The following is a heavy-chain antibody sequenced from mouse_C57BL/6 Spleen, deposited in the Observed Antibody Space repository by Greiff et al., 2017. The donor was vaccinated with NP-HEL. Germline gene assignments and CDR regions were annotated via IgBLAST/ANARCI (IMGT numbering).Heavy chain of an antibody. V-gene: IGHV14-4*01. CDR3: TTRYGSSYY. CDR1: GFNIKDDY. Sequence: SGAELVRPGASVKLSCTASGFNIKDDYMHWVKQRPEQGLEWIGWIDPENGDTEYASKFQGKATITADTSSNTAYLQLSSLTSEDTAVYYCTTRYGSSYYWGQGTTLTVSS. J-gene: IGHJ2*01. D-gene: IGHD1-1*01. CDR2: IDPENGDT.